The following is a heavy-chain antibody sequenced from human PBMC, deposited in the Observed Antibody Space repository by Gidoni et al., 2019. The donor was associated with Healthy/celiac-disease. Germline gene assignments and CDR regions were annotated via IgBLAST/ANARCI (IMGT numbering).Heavy chain of an antibody. J-gene: IGHJ4*02. CDR2: IDPSDSYT. V-gene: IGHV5-10-1*03. CDR3: ARSYGSGSYSDY. Sequence: EVQLVQSGAEVKKPGESLRISCKGSGYSFTSYGISWVRQMPGKGLEWRGRIDPSDSYTNYSPSFQGHVTISADKSISTAYLQWSSLKASDTAMYYCARSYGSGSYSDYWGQGTLVTVSS. D-gene: IGHD3-10*01. CDR1: GYSFTSYG.